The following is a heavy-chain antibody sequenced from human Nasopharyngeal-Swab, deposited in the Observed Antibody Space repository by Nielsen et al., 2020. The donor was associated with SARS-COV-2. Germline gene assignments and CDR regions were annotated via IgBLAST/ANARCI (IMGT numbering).Heavy chain of an antibody. V-gene: IGHV3-74*01. Sequence: GESLKISCAASGLTLSNYWIHWVRQTPGKGLLWVSRINTDASRTSYADSVKGRFTISRDNAKNTVYLQMNSLRGEDTAVYYCTRVDVHDAFDMWGQGTMVTVSS. J-gene: IGHJ3*02. CDR1: GLTLSNYW. CDR2: INTDASRT. D-gene: IGHD3-16*01. CDR3: TRVDVHDAFDM.